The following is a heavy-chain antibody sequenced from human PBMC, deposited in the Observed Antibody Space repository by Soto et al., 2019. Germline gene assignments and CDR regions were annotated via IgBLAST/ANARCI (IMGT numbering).Heavy chain of an antibody. CDR1: GFTFSSYP. CDR3: VKDMPHCSGGSCTD. J-gene: IGHJ4*02. CDR2: ISSDGGNT. V-gene: IGHV3-64D*06. Sequence: EVQLVESGGGLVPGGSLRLSCSASGFTFSSYPMHWVRQAPGKGLEYVSAISSDGGNTYYADSMKGRFTISRDNSKNKLYLQRSGLRPEDTAVYYCVKDMPHCSGGSCTDWGQGTLVTVSS. D-gene: IGHD2-15*01.